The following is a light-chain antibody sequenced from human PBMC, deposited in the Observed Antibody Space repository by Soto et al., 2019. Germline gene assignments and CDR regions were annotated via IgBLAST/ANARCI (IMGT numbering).Light chain of an antibody. V-gene: IGLV2-14*01. CDR2: EVT. J-gene: IGLJ1*01. CDR3: SSFTSRFTFV. CDR1: RSDVGAYNY. Sequence: QSALTQPASVSGSPGQAIAISCTGTRSDVGAYNYVSWYQQHPVKAPKLMISEVTNRPSGVSDRFSGSKSGNTASLTISGLQAEDEADYYCSSFTSRFTFVFGTGTKLTVL.